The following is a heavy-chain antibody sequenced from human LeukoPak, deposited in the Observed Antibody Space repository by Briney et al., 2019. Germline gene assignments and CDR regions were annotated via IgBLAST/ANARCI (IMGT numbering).Heavy chain of an antibody. J-gene: IGHJ4*02. CDR3: ARGHSSGWYYFDY. D-gene: IGHD6-19*01. V-gene: IGHV4-59*01. CDR2: IYYSGST. Sequence: PSETLSLTCTVSGGTIRSYYWSWIRQPPGKGLEWIGYIYYSGSTNYNPSVESRVTISVDTSKNQFSPKLSSVTAADTAVYYCARGHSSGWYYFDYWGQGTLVTVSS. CDR1: GGTIRSYY.